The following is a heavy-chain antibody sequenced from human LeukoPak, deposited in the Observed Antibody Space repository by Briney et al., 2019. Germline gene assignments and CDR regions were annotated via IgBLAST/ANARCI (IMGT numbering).Heavy chain of an antibody. CDR3: ARVGIPISAAAARRGNVVDDAFDI. J-gene: IGHJ3*02. D-gene: IGHD6-13*01. V-gene: IGHV3-20*04. CDR1: GFTFSSFA. Sequence: PGGSLRLSCAASGFTFSSFAMSWVRQAPGKGLEWVSGINWNGGSTGYADSVKGRFTISRDNAKNSLYLQMNSLRAEDTALYYCARVGIPISAAAARRGNVVDDAFDIWGQGTMVTVSS. CDR2: INWNGGST.